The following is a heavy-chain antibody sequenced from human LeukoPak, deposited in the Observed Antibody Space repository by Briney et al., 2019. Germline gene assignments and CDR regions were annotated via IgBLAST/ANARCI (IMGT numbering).Heavy chain of an antibody. D-gene: IGHD1-26*01. J-gene: IGHJ4*02. CDR2: IYYSGST. Sequence: PSETLSLTCTVFGGSISSSSYDWGWIRQPPGKGLEWIGSIYYSGSTYYNPSLKSRVTISVYTSKNQFSLKLSSVTAADTAVYYCSGGMGATREIFDYWGQGTLVTVSS. CDR1: GGSISSSSYD. CDR3: SGGMGATREIFDY. V-gene: IGHV4-39*01.